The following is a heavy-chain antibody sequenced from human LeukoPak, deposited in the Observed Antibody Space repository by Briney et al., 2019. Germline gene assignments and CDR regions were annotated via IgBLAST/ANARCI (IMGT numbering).Heavy chain of an antibody. CDR2: IYYSGST. CDR1: VGSISNYY. CDR3: ARGQLEVAGIFDS. J-gene: IGHJ4*02. Sequence: PSETLSLTCTVSVGSISNYYLSWIRQPPGKGLEWIGYIYYSGSTRYNPSLKSRVTISVDTSKNQISLKLRSVTAADTAVYYCARGQLEVAGIFDSWGQGTLVTVSS. V-gene: IGHV4-59*01. D-gene: IGHD6-13*01.